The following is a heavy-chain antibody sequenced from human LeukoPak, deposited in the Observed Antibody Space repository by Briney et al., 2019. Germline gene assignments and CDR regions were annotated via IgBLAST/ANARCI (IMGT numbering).Heavy chain of an antibody. J-gene: IGHJ4*02. CDR3: ARGIGATPEALISGSNFDY. CDR2: IGAGADT. V-gene: IGHV3-13*01. CDR1: GFTFSSYA. D-gene: IGHD5-24*01. Sequence: GRSLRLSCAASGFTFSSYAMHWVRQATGKGLEWVSAIGAGADTYYPDSVKGRFTISRENAKNSLYLQMNSLRAGDTAVYYCARGIGATPEALISGSNFDYWGQGTLVTVSS.